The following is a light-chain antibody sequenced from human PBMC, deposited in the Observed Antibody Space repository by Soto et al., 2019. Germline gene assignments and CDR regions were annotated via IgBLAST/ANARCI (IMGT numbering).Light chain of an antibody. CDR2: EGS. Sequence: QSVLTQPASVSGSPGQSITISCTGTSSDVGSYNLVSWYQQLPGKAPKLILYEGSERPSGVSYRFSGSKSGNTASLRISGLQAEDEADYYCCSYASGNSFMFGGGTKLTVL. V-gene: IGLV2-23*03. J-gene: IGLJ3*02. CDR3: CSYASGNSFM. CDR1: SSDVGSYNL.